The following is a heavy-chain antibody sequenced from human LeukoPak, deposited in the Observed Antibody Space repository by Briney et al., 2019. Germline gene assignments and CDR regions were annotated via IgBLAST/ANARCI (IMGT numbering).Heavy chain of an antibody. CDR2: INTNTGNP. Sequence: ASVKVSCKASGYTFTSYAMNWVRQAPGQGLEWMGWINTNTGNPTYAQGFTGRFVFSLDTSVSTAYLQISSLKAEDTAVYYCGASAMVRGVILVHYGMDVWGQGTTVTVSS. D-gene: IGHD3-10*01. CDR1: GYTFTSYA. CDR3: GASAMVRGVILVHYGMDV. V-gene: IGHV7-4-1*02. J-gene: IGHJ6*02.